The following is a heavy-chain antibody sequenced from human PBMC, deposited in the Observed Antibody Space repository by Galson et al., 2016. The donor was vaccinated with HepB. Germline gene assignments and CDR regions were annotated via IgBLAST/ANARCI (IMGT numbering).Heavy chain of an antibody. CDR3: ARTGDYDFGSGYCSD. D-gene: IGHD3-3*01. V-gene: IGHV1-2*02. CDR1: GYTFTGYY. CDR2: INPNSGGT. Sequence: SVKVSCKASGYTFTGYYIHWVRQAPGQGLEWMGWINPNSGGTNYAQKFQGRVTMPRDTSISKAYMELSRLRSDDTAVYYCARTGDYDFGSGYCSDWGQGTLVTVSS. J-gene: IGHJ4*02.